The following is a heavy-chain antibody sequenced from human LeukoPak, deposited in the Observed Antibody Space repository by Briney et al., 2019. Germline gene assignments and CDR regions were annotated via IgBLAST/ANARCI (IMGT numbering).Heavy chain of an antibody. J-gene: IGHJ4*02. CDR2: IYPGDSDT. CDR1: GYSFTNYW. D-gene: IGHD6-13*01. Sequence: GESLKISCKGSGYSFTNYWIGWVRQMPGKGLEWMGIIYPGDSDTRYSPSFQGQVTISADKSISTAYLQWRSLKASDTAMYYCARRAGPASQPFDYWGQGTLVTVSS. CDR3: ARRAGPASQPFDY. V-gene: IGHV5-51*01.